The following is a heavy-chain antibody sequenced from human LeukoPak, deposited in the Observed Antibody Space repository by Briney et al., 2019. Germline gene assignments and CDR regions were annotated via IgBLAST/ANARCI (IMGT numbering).Heavy chain of an antibody. CDR1: GASISSGGYY. CDR3: ARDVTGYFLLDY. D-gene: IGHD3-9*01. Sequence: SETLSFTCTVSGASISSGGYYWNWIRQHPGKGLEWIAYIFYSGSTHYNPSLKSRVTISVDTSKNQFSLKLSSVTAADSAVYYCARDVTGYFLLDYWGQGTLVTVSS. CDR2: IFYSGST. J-gene: IGHJ4*02. V-gene: IGHV4-31*03.